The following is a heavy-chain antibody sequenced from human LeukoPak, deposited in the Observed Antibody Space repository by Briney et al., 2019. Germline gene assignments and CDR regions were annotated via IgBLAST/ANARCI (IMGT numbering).Heavy chain of an antibody. CDR2: FSYSGST. J-gene: IGHJ4*02. D-gene: IGHD3-10*01. CDR3: ARRAAYGSGSYFDF. CDR1: GGSISSGTYY. V-gene: IGHV4-39*01. Sequence: SETLSLTCAVSGGSISSGTYYWAWIRQPPGKGLEWIETFSYSGSTYYNPSLKSRVTISVDKSKNQFSLRLSSVTAADTAVYYCARRAAYGSGSYFDFWGQGTLVTVSS.